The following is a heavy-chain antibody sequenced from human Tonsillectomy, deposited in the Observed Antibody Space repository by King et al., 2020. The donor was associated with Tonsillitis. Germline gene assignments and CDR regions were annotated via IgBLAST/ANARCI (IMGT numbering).Heavy chain of an antibody. CDR1: GGSISSGGYS. CDR3: ATAPPYYYDSSSYYGVPYFDY. CDR2: IYHSGST. D-gene: IGHD3-22*01. V-gene: IGHV4-30-2*01. J-gene: IGHJ4*02. Sequence: LQLQESGSGLVKPSQTLSLTCAVSGGSISSGGYSWSWIRQPPGKGLEWIGYIYHSGSTYYNPSLKSRVTISVDRSKNQFSLKLSSVTAADTAVYYCATAPPYYYDSSSYYGVPYFDYWGQGTLVTVSS.